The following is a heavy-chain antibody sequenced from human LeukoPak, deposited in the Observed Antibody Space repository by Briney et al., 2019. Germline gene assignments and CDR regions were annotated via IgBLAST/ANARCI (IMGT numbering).Heavy chain of an antibody. CDR3: VRGGYNPFDY. D-gene: IGHD5-24*01. J-gene: IGHJ4*02. CDR2: IYYSGST. Sequence: PSETLSLTCAVYGGSFSGYYWSWIRQPPGKGLEWIGYIYYSGSTNYNPSLKSRVTISVDTSKNQFSLKLSSVTAADTAVYYCVRGGYNPFDYWGQGTLVTVSS. CDR1: GGSFSGYY. V-gene: IGHV4-59*01.